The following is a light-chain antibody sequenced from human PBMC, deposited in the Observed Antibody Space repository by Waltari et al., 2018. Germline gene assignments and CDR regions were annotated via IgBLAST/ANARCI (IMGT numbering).Light chain of an antibody. CDR3: HRWHRNYDHEV. CDR1: NIGSYS. J-gene: IGLJ2*01. CDR2: DDS. Sequence: SYVLTQPPSVSLAPGQTVRITCGGNNIGSYSVHWYQQKPGQAPVLVVYDDSARPSGIPERFSGSNSGNTATLTINRGEAGDEADYSCHRWHRNYDHEVFGGGTKLTVL. V-gene: IGLV3-21*02.